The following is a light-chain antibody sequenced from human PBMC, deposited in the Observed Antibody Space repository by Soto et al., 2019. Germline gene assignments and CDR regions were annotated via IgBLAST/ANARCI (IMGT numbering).Light chain of an antibody. CDR2: EVS. V-gene: IGLV2-14*01. CDR1: SSDVGGYKY. J-gene: IGLJ1*01. CDR3: TSYTSSSTDV. Sequence: QSVLTQPASVSGSPGQSITISCTGTSSDVGGYKYVSWYQQHPGKAPKLMIYEVSNRPSGISNRFSGSKSGNTASLTISGLQAEDEAEYYCTSYTSSSTDVFGTGTKVTVL.